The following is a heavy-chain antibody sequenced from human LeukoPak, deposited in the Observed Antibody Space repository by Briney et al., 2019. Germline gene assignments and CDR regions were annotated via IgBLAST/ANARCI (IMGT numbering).Heavy chain of an antibody. Sequence: SETLSLTCAVYGGSFSGYYWSWIRQPPGKGLEWIGEINHSGSTNYKPSLKSRVTISVDTSKNQFSLKLSSVTAADTAVYYCARVGRRGYSYGPFDYWGQGTLVTVSS. CDR2: INHSGST. CDR3: ARVGRRGYSYGPFDY. CDR1: GGSFSGYY. J-gene: IGHJ4*02. V-gene: IGHV4-34*01. D-gene: IGHD5-18*01.